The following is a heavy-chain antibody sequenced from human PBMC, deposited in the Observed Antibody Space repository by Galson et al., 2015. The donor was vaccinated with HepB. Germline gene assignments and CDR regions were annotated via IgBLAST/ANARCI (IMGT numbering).Heavy chain of an antibody. CDR1: GFTFDDYG. CDR3: ARELENTGNYDFWSGYYTRAFDI. V-gene: IGHV3-20*04. J-gene: IGHJ3*02. D-gene: IGHD3-3*01. Sequence: SLRLSCAASGFTFDDYGMSWVRQAPGKGLEWVSGINWNGGSTGYADPVKGRFTISRDNAKNSLYLQMNSLRAEDTALYYCARELENTGNYDFWSGYYTRAFDIWGQGTMVTVSS. CDR2: INWNGGST.